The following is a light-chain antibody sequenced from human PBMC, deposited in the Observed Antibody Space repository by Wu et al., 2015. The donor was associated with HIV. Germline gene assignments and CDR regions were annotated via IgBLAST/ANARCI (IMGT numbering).Light chain of an antibody. Sequence: DIVMTQSPATLSVSPGERATLSCRASQSISSHLAWYQQKPGQAPRLLIYETSTRATGIPARFSGSGSETEFTLTISSLQSEDFAIYFCQQYHIWPPLTFGEGPRWRSN. J-gene: IGKJ4*01. CDR1: QSISSH. CDR2: ETS. V-gene: IGKV3-15*01. CDR3: QQYHIWPPLT.